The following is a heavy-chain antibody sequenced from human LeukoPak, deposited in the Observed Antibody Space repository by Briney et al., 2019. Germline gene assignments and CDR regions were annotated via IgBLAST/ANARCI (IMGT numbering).Heavy chain of an antibody. D-gene: IGHD2-15*01. J-gene: IGHJ5*02. CDR3: ARDRICSGGRCYSGCFDP. Sequence: AAKVSCKASGGTFSSYAISWVRQAPGQGLEWMGGIILISVTANYAQKFQGRVTITADESTNTAYMELSRLRSEDTAVYYCARDRICSGGRCYSGCFDPWGQGTLVTVS. CDR2: IILISVTA. V-gene: IGHV1-69*13. CDR1: GGTFSSYA.